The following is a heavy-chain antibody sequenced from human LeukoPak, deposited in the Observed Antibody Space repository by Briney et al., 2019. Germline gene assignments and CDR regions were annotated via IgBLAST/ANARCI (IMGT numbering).Heavy chain of an antibody. Sequence: LSLTCTVSGGSISSGGYYWSWIRQAPGEGLDWVAYISGSGSDIYYADSVKGRFTISRDNAKNSLHLQMNGLRAEDTAVFYCARGFDCSSTSCSCMDVWGQGTTVTVSS. CDR2: ISGSGSDI. CDR1: GGSISSGGYY. CDR3: ARGFDCSSTSCSCMDV. J-gene: IGHJ6*02. D-gene: IGHD2-2*01. V-gene: IGHV3-11*01.